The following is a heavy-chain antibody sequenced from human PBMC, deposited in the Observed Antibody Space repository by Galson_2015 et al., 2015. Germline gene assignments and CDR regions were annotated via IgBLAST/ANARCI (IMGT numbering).Heavy chain of an antibody. J-gene: IGHJ3*02. V-gene: IGHV4-59*08. CDR1: GGSISSYY. D-gene: IGHD1-26*01. CDR2: IYYSGST. Sequence: SETLSLTCTVSGGSISSYYWSWIRQPPGKGLEWIGYIYYSGSTNYNPSLKSRVTISVDTSKNQFSLKLSSVIAADTAVYYCARRAGATGLGAFDIWGQGTMVTVSS. CDR3: ARRAGATGLGAFDI.